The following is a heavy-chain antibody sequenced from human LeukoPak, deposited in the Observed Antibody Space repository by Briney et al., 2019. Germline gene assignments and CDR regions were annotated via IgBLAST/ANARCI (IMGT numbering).Heavy chain of an antibody. Sequence: ASVKVSCKASGYTFTGYYMHWVRQAPGQGLEWMGIINPSGGSTSYAQKFQGRVTMTRDMSTSTVYMELSSLRSEDTAVYYCARADLWFGEKYSFDYWGQGTLVTVSS. J-gene: IGHJ4*02. CDR2: INPSGGST. D-gene: IGHD3-10*01. CDR1: GYTFTGYY. CDR3: ARADLWFGEKYSFDY. V-gene: IGHV1-46*01.